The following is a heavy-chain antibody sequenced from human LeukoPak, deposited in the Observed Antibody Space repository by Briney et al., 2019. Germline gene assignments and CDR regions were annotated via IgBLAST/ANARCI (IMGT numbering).Heavy chain of an antibody. J-gene: IGHJ6*03. D-gene: IGHD3-3*01. V-gene: IGHV3-13*01. CDR1: GFDFSNFD. CDR2: IDTAGGT. CDR3: ARGSPWSYYYMDV. Sequence: GGSLRLSCTASGFDFSNFDFHWVRQLRGKGLEWVSHIDTAGGTYYPGSVKGRFTISRANAKKSLYLQVHNLRVGDTALYFCARGSPWSYYYMDVWGVGTAVSVS.